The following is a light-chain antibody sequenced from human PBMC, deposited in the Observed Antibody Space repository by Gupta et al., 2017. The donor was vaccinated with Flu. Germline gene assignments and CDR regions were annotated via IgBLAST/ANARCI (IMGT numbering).Light chain of an antibody. J-gene: IGLJ2*01. Sequence: QSALTQPPSASGSPGQSVTISCTGTSSDIGGYNSVSWYQQHPGKAPRLMISEVSKRPSGVPDRFFGSKSGTTASLTVSGRQAEDEADYYCSSYAGSNNLVFGGGTKLTVL. CDR3: SSYAGSNNLV. V-gene: IGLV2-8*01. CDR1: SSDIGGYNS. CDR2: EVS.